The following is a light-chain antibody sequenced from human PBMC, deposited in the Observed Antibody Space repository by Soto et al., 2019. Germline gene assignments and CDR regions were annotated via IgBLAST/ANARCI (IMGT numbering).Light chain of an antibody. J-gene: IGLJ2*01. Sequence: QSALTQPASVSGSPGQSITISCTGTGSDVGGYNYVSWYQQHPGKAPKVMIYDVSNRPSGVSNRFSGSKSGNTASLTISGLQAEDEADYYCRSYTSASTPVVFGGGTKLTVL. V-gene: IGLV2-14*01. CDR3: RSYTSASTPVV. CDR2: DVS. CDR1: GSDVGGYNY.